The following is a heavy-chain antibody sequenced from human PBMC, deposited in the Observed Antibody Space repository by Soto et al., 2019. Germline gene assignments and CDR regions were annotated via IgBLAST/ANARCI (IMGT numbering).Heavy chain of an antibody. Sequence: SVKVSCKASGFTFTSSAVQWVRQARGQRLEWIGWIVVGSGNTNYAQKFQERVTITRDMSTSTAYMELSSLRSEDTAVYYCAAIVDGYNPPFDYWGQGTLVTVSS. CDR2: IVVGSGNT. D-gene: IGHD3-22*01. J-gene: IGHJ4*02. CDR3: AAIVDGYNPPFDY. CDR1: GFTFTSSA. V-gene: IGHV1-58*01.